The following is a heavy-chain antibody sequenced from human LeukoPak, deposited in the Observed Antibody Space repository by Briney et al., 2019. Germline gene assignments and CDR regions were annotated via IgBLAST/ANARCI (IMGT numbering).Heavy chain of an antibody. CDR3: ARLFDS. J-gene: IGHJ4*02. Sequence: PSETLSLTCTVSGGAISNDNFYWGWVRQPPGKGLEWVASINYSGTIYYNPSLRSRVSISADTSRTQFFLRLNSVTAADTAVYYCARLFDSWGQGTLVTVSS. CDR2: INYSGTI. CDR1: GGAISNDNFY. V-gene: IGHV4-39*01.